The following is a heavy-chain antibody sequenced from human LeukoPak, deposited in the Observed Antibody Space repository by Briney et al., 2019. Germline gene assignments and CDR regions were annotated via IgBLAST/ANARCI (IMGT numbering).Heavy chain of an antibody. CDR3: AREHGYDILTGYYYYYMDV. D-gene: IGHD3-9*01. Sequence: GGSLRLSCAASGFTFSSYEMNWVRQAPGKGLEWVSYISSSGSTIYYADSVKGRFTISRDNAKNSLYLQMNSLRAEDTALYYCAREHGYDILTGYYYYYMDVWGKGTTVTVSS. J-gene: IGHJ6*03. V-gene: IGHV3-48*03. CDR2: ISSSGSTI. CDR1: GFTFSSYE.